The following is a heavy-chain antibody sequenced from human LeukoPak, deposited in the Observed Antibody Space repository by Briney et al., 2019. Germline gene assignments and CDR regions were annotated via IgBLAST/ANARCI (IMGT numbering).Heavy chain of an antibody. Sequence: GESLKISCKGLGYSFTSYWIGWVRQMPGKGLEWMGIIYPGYSDTRYSPSFQGQVTLSADKSLAPALLQCSCLNGWIPAMYYCARHYGYSYGTLYLDYWGQGTLVTVSS. CDR1: GYSFTSYW. J-gene: IGHJ4*02. D-gene: IGHD5-18*01. CDR3: ARHYGYSYGTLYLDY. V-gene: IGHV5-51*01. CDR2: IYPGYSDT.